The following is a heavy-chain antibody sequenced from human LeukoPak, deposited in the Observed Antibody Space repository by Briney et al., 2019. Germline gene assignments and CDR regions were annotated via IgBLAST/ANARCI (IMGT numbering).Heavy chain of an antibody. V-gene: IGHV4-59*12. CDR1: GGSLSSFY. Sequence: PSETLSLTCTVSGGSLSSFYWSWIRQPPGKGLEWIGYIYYSGSTNYNPSLESRVTISVDTSKNQFSLNLSSVTAADTAVYSCATTILEYYYDSNGRYYFDYWGQGTLVTVSS. J-gene: IGHJ4*02. CDR2: IYYSGST. CDR3: ATTILEYYYDSNGRYYFDY. D-gene: IGHD3-22*01.